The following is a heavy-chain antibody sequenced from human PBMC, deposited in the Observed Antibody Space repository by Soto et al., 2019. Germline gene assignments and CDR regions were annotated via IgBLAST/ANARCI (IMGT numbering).Heavy chain of an antibody. CDR3: AKEYGSSSLSPDFDY. CDR2: ISYDGSNK. V-gene: IGHV3-30*18. CDR1: GFTFSSYG. D-gene: IGHD6-13*01. J-gene: IGHJ4*02. Sequence: QVQLVESGGGVVQPGRSLRLSCAASGFTFSSYGMHWVRQAPGKGLEWVAVISYDGSNKYYADSVKGRFTISRDNSKNTLYLQMNSLRAEDTAVYYGAKEYGSSSLSPDFDYWGQGTLVTVSS.